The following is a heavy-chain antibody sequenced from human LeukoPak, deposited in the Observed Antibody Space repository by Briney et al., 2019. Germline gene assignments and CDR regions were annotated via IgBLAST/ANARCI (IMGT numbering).Heavy chain of an antibody. V-gene: IGHV3-23*01. D-gene: IGHD3-10*01. CDR2: ISGHGT. CDR1: GFTFSNYA. Sequence: GESLKISCAASGFTFSNYAMCWVRQASGKGPEWVSGISGHGTFYADSVEGRFTISRDNSKNTLYLQMNSLRAEDTALYYCAKGQQFETRFDSWGQGTLVTVSS. J-gene: IGHJ4*02. CDR3: AKGQQFETRFDS.